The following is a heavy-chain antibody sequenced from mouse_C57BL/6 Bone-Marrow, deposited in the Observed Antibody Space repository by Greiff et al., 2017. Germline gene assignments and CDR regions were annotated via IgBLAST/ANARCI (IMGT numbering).Heavy chain of an antibody. J-gene: IGHJ2*01. CDR1: GYTFTSYW. V-gene: IGHV1-69*01. CDR2: IDPSDSYP. CDR3: AREGTVVAFDY. D-gene: IGHD1-1*01. Sequence: QVQLQQPGAELVMPGASVKLSCKASGYTFTSYWMHWVKQRPGQGLEWIGEIDPSDSYPHYNQKFKGKSTLTVDKSSSTAYMQLSSLTSEDSAVYYCAREGTVVAFDYWGQGTTLTVSS.